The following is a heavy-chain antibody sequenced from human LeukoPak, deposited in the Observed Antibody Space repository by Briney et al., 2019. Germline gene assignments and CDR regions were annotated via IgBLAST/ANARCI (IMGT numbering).Heavy chain of an antibody. J-gene: IGHJ6*03. CDR1: GGSFSGYY. D-gene: IGHD1-14*01. CDR2: INHSGST. Sequence: SETLSLTCAVYGGSFSGYYWSWIRQPPGEGLEWIGEINHSGSTNYNPSLKSRVTISVDASKNQFSLKLSSVTAADTAVYYCARSRRSFYYYYYMDVWGKGTTVTVSS. V-gene: IGHV4-34*01. CDR3: ARSRRSFYYYYYMDV.